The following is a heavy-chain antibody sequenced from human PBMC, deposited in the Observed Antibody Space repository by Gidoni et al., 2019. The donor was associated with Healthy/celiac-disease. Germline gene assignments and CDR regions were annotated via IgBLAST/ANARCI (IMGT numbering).Heavy chain of an antibody. V-gene: IGHV4-34*01. CDR1: GGSFSGYY. CDR3: ARGRSPRDIVVVPAANWFDP. CDR2: INHSGST. J-gene: IGHJ5*02. Sequence: QVQLQQWGAGLLKPSETLSLTCAVYGGSFSGYYWRWIRQPPGEGLEWIGEINHSGSTNYNPSLKSRVTISVDTSKNQFSLKLSSVTAADTAVYYCARGRSPRDIVVVPAANWFDPWGQGTLVTVSS. D-gene: IGHD2-2*01.